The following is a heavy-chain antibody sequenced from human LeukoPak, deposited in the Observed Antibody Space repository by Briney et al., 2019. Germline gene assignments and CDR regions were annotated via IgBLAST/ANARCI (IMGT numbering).Heavy chain of an antibody. CDR2: ISSTGGSI. D-gene: IGHD6-6*01. CDR1: GVTFSSYS. V-gene: IGHV3-21*01. Sequence: PGGSLRLSCAASGVTFSSYSMNWVRQAPGKGLEWVTSISSTGGSIYYADSVKGRFNISRDNAKNSLDLQMNSLRAEDTAVYYCSSIAGRRAFDYWGQGTLVTVSS. J-gene: IGHJ4*02. CDR3: SSIAGRRAFDY.